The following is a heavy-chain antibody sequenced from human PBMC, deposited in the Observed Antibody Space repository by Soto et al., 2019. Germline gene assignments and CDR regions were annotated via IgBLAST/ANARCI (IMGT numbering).Heavy chain of an antibody. J-gene: IGHJ4*02. CDR3: ARDQDKKYYDILTGPVDY. Sequence: GGSLRLSCAASGFTFSSYAMHWVRQAPGKGLEWVAVISYDGSNKYYAGSVKGRFTISRDNSKNTLYLQMNSLRAEDTAVYYYARDQDKKYYDILTGPVDYWGQGTLVTVSS. D-gene: IGHD3-9*01. CDR2: ISYDGSNK. V-gene: IGHV3-30-3*01. CDR1: GFTFSSYA.